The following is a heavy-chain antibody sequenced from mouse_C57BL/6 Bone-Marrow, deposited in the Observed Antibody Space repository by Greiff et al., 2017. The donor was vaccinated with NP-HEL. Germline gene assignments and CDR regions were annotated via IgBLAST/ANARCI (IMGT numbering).Heavy chain of an antibody. CDR3: ARNYYGSRDWYLDV. J-gene: IGHJ1*03. Sequence: EVQLVESGGGLVKPGGSLKLSCAASGFTFSDYGMHWVRQAPEKGLEWVAYISSGSSTIYYADTVKGRFTISRDNAKNTLFLQMTSLRSEDTAMYYCARNYYGSRDWYLDVWGTGTTVTVSS. D-gene: IGHD1-1*01. CDR1: GFTFSDYG. V-gene: IGHV5-17*01. CDR2: ISSGSSTI.